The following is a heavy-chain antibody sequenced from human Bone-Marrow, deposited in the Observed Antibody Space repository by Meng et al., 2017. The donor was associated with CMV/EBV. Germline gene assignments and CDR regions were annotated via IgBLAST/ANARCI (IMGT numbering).Heavy chain of an antibody. V-gene: IGHV3-30*02. Sequence: GGSLRLSCAASGFTFDDYAMHWVRQAPGKGLEWVAFIRYDGSNKYYADSVKGRFTISRDNSKNTLYLQMNSLRAEDTAVYYCAKDRKDDFWSGYGPNWFDPWGQGTLATFSS. D-gene: IGHD3-3*01. J-gene: IGHJ5*02. CDR2: IRYDGSNK. CDR3: AKDRKDDFWSGYGPNWFDP. CDR1: GFTFDDYA.